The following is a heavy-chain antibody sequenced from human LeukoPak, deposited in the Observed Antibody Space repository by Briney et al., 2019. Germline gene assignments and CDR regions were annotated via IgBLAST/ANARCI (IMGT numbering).Heavy chain of an antibody. D-gene: IGHD3-22*01. CDR2: VNHSGDT. CDR1: GEGLSDYY. CDR3: ASLYAPRGGNYYDSSGYDLGWVSAFDI. Sequence: SETLSLTCAVYGEGLSDYYWSWIRQPPGKGLEWIGEVNHSGDTNYNPSLKSRVVISVDTSKNQFSLKLTSVTAADTAVYYCASLYAPRGGNYYDSSGYDLGWVSAFDIWGQGTMVTVSS. V-gene: IGHV4-34*01. J-gene: IGHJ3*02.